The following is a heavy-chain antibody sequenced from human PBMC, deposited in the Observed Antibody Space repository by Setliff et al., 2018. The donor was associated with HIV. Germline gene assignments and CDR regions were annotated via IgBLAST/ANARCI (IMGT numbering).Heavy chain of an antibody. V-gene: IGHV4-61*09. J-gene: IGHJ5*02. CDR1: GGSISSGSYY. D-gene: IGHD3-3*01. CDR2: IHTSGST. Sequence: SETLSLTCTVSGGSISSGSYYWSWIRQPAGKGLEWIGHIHTSGSTNYNPSLKSRVTISVDTSKNQFSLKLSSVTAADTAVYYCARGDYNFWSGYYTGILWFDPWGQGTLVTVSS. CDR3: ARGDYNFWSGYYTGILWFDP.